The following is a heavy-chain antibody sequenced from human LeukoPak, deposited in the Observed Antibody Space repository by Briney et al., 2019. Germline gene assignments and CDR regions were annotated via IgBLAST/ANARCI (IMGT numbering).Heavy chain of an antibody. CDR2: INHSGST. Sequence: SETLSLTCAVYGGSFSGYYWSWIRQPPGKGLEWIGEINHSGSTNYNPSLKSRVTISVDTSKNQFSLNLSSVTAADTAVYYCARNEGRLVVPAGMGGGLDYWGQGTLVTVSS. J-gene: IGHJ4*02. V-gene: IGHV4-34*01. CDR3: ARNEGRLVVPAGMGGGLDY. D-gene: IGHD2-2*01. CDR1: GGSFSGYY.